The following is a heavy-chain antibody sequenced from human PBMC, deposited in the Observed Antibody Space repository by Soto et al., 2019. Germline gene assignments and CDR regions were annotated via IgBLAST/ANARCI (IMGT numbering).Heavy chain of an antibody. Sequence: GGSLRLSCAASGLNVNSDYMNWVRQTPGKGLEWVASIYSGETTYYADSVRGRFTISSDKSKNTLYFQLSSLRIEDTAVYYCTRDGRGLGRLSLFEYWGQGVLVTVSS. D-gene: IGHD2-21*02. V-gene: IGHV3-53*01. CDR1: GLNVNSDY. CDR2: IYSGETT. J-gene: IGHJ4*02. CDR3: TRDGRGLGRLSLFEY.